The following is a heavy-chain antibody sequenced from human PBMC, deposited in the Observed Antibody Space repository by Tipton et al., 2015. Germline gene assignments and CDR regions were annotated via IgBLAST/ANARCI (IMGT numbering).Heavy chain of an antibody. D-gene: IGHD3-10*01. J-gene: IGHJ4*02. CDR2: LSGSGGST. CDR1: GFTFSSYA. Sequence: SLRLSCAASGFTFSSYAMSWVRQAPGKGLEWVSALSGSGGSTYYADSVKGRFTISRDNSKNTVSLQMNSLRVEDTAVYYCAIDSPGRYPFDFWGQGTLVTVSS. CDR3: AIDSPGRYPFDF. V-gene: IGHV3-23*01.